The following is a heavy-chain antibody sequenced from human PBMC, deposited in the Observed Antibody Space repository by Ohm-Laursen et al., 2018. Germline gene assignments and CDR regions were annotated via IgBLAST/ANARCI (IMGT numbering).Heavy chain of an antibody. CDR2: ISYHGSDK. V-gene: IGHV3-30*18. CDR1: RFTFSSSG. D-gene: IGHD3-22*01. J-gene: IGHJ3*02. Sequence: RSLRLSCAASRFTFSSSGIHRVRQAPGKGLEWVAVISYHGSDKSYADSVKDRFTISRDNSKNTLYLQMNSLRAEDTAIYYCAKSLDYYDSSGYDTKPASAFDIWGQGTMVTVSS. CDR3: AKSLDYYDSSGYDTKPASAFDI.